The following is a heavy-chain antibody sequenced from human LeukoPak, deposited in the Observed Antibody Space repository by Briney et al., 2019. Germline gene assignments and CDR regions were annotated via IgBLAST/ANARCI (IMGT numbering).Heavy chain of an antibody. V-gene: IGHV3-66*01. CDR1: GFIVSDTY. CDR3: ARGKSGIYTRPFDY. Sequence: GGSLRLSCAVSGFIVSDTYMSWVHQAPGKGLEWVSLLYSGGSTHYADSVKGRFTISRDKSKNMLSLQMNSLRAEDTAVYYWARGKSGIYTRPFDYWGQGTLVTVSS. J-gene: IGHJ4*02. CDR2: LYSGGST. D-gene: IGHD1-26*01.